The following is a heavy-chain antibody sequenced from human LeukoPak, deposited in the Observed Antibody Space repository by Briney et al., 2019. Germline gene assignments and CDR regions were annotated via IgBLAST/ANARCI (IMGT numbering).Heavy chain of an antibody. V-gene: IGHV4-59*01. D-gene: IGHD3-22*01. CDR1: GGSISSYY. CDR3: ARPNYYDTVRDAFDI. Sequence: PSETLSLTRTVSGGSISSYYWSWIRQPPGKGLEWIGYIYYSGSTNYNPSLKSRVTISVDTSKNQFSLKLSSVTAADTAVYYCARPNYYDTVRDAFDIWGQGTMVTVSS. CDR2: IYYSGST. J-gene: IGHJ3*02.